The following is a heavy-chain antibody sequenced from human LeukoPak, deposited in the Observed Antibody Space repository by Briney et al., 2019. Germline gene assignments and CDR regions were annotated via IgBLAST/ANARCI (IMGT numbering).Heavy chain of an antibody. Sequence: SEILSLTCTVSGGSISSYYWSWIRQPPGKGLEWIGYIYYSGSTYYNPSLKSRVTISVDTSKNQFSLKLSSVTAADTAVYYCARMTTVTMPFDYWGQGTLVTVSS. J-gene: IGHJ4*02. CDR3: ARMTTVTMPFDY. V-gene: IGHV4-59*08. CDR1: GGSISSYY. D-gene: IGHD4-17*01. CDR2: IYYSGST.